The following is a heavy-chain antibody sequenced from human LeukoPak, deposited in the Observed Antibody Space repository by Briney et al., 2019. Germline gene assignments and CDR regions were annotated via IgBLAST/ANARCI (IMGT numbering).Heavy chain of an antibody. CDR3: AKDGNWARFED. D-gene: IGHD7-27*01. CDR1: GFIFSHYG. CDR2: ITSRSTT. V-gene: IGHV3-23*01. J-gene: IGHJ4*02. Sequence: PGGSPRLSCAASGFIFSHYGMNWVRQAPGKGLEWVSGITSRSTTYYADSVKGRFTISRDNSKNMVWLQINSPTAEDTATYYCAKDGNWARFEDWGQGTLVTVSS.